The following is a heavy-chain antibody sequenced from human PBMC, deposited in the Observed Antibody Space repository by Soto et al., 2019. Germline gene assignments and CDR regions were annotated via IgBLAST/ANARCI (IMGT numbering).Heavy chain of an antibody. CDR3: ARARRGAPYYYTMDV. CDR2: ISGSGGIT. J-gene: IGHJ6*02. V-gene: IGHV3-23*01. D-gene: IGHD3-10*01. CDR1: GFTFSSYA. Sequence: EMQLLESGGGLVQPGGSLRLSCTASGFTFSSYAMTWVRQAPGKGLEWLSDISGSGGITNYADSVKGRFTISRDNSKSTLSLQMNRLRADDTAVYYCARARRGAPYYYTMDVWGQGTTVTVSS.